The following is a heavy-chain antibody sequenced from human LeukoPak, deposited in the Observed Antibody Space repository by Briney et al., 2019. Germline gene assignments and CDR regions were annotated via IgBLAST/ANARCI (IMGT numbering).Heavy chain of an antibody. Sequence: GGSLRLSCTASEFTLSNSHMNWVRQAPGKGLEWVSSIDSSGTYIYYADSVKGRFTISRDNAKNSLYLQMNSLRAEDTAMYYCARDRRDGYNVLDYWGQGTLVTVSS. V-gene: IGHV3-21*01. D-gene: IGHD5-24*01. CDR1: EFTLSNSH. CDR2: IDSSGTYI. J-gene: IGHJ4*02. CDR3: ARDRRDGYNVLDY.